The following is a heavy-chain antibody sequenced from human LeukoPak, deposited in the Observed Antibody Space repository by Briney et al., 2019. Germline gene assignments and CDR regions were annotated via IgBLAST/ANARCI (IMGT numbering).Heavy chain of an antibody. D-gene: IGHD2/OR15-2a*01. J-gene: IGHJ4*02. CDR1: GFTFSNSA. CDR3: TRDATQYLRYGYFDS. Sequence: GGSLRLSCAASGFTFSNSAMNWVRQAPGKGLEWVSSINNIASHIYYADSVRGRFTISRDNAKNSVSLQMNNLRAEDTAVYYCTRDATQYLRYGYFDSWGQGILVTVSS. V-gene: IGHV3-21*01. CDR2: INNIASHI.